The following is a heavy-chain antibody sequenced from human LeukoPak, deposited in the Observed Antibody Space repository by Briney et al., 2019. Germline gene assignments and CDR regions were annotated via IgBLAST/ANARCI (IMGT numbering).Heavy chain of an antibody. CDR2: ISGSGGST. CDR3: ARLRFLEWLTQGQYYFDY. Sequence: GGSLRLSCAASGFTFSSYAMSWVRQAPGKGLEWVSAISGSGGSTYYADSVKGRFTISRDNSKNTLYLQMNSLRAEDTAVYYCARLRFLEWLTQGQYYFDYWGQGTLVTVSS. D-gene: IGHD3-3*01. J-gene: IGHJ4*02. CDR1: GFTFSSYA. V-gene: IGHV3-23*01.